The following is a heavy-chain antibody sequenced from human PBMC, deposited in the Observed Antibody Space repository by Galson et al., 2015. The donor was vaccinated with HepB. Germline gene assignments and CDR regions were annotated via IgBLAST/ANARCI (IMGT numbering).Heavy chain of an antibody. Sequence: SLRLSCAASGFIFSDYYMDWVRQAPEKGLEWAGRIRNRANSHTTEYAASVKGRFSISRDDSKNSLYLQMNSLKTEDTAVYYCVRSRRDGYNLDDYWGQGTLVTVSS. CDR3: VRSRRDGYNLDDY. D-gene: IGHD5-24*01. CDR2: IRNRANSHTT. CDR1: GFIFSDYY. J-gene: IGHJ4*02. V-gene: IGHV3-72*01.